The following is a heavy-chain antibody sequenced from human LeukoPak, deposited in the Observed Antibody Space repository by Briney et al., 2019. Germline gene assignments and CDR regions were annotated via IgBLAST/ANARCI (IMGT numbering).Heavy chain of an antibody. Sequence: GGSLRLSCAASGPTFSSYAVSWVRQAPGKGLEWVSAISGSGDTSFYADSVKGRFTISRDNSKNTLYLQMNSLSAEDTAVYYCAKGFRGNGYFFDYWGQGTLVTVSS. J-gene: IGHJ4*02. D-gene: IGHD4-23*01. V-gene: IGHV3-23*01. CDR1: GPTFSSYA. CDR3: AKGFRGNGYFFDY. CDR2: ISGSGDTS.